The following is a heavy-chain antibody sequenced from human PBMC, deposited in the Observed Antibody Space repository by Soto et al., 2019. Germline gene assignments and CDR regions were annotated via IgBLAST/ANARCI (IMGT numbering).Heavy chain of an antibody. CDR3: ARVRTMIVVFDY. V-gene: IGHV4-30-4*01. CDR1: GGSISSGDYY. CDR2: IYYSGST. D-gene: IGHD3-22*01. Sequence: LSLTCTVSGGSISSGDYYWSWIRQPPGKGLEWIGYIYYSGSTYYNPSLKSRVTISVDTSKNQFSLKLSSVTAADTAVYYSARVRTMIVVFDYWGQGTLVTVSS. J-gene: IGHJ4*02.